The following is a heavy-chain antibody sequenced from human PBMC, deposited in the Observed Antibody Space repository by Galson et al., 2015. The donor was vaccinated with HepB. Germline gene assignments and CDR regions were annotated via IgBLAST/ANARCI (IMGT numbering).Heavy chain of an antibody. CDR1: GYTFTSYG. Sequence: SVKVSCKASGYTFTSYGISWVRQAPGQGLEWMGWISAYNGNTNYAQKLQGRVTMTTDTSTSTAYMELRSLRSDDTAVYYCARSIVVVPAAGSYYYYYGMDVWGQGTTVTVSS. D-gene: IGHD2-2*01. J-gene: IGHJ6*02. CDR2: ISAYNGNT. CDR3: ARSIVVVPAAGSYYYYYGMDV. V-gene: IGHV1-18*04.